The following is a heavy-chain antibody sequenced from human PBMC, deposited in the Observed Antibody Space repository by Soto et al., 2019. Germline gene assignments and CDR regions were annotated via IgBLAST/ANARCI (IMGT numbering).Heavy chain of an antibody. CDR3: ARELRNGMDV. V-gene: IGHV3-30-3*01. Sequence: GSLRLSCAASGFTFSSYAMHWVRQAPGKGLEWVAVISYDGSNKYYADSVKGRFTISRDNSKNTLYLQMNSLRAEDTAVYYCARELRNGMDVWGQGTTVTVS. CDR2: ISYDGSNK. J-gene: IGHJ6*02. CDR1: GFTFSSYA.